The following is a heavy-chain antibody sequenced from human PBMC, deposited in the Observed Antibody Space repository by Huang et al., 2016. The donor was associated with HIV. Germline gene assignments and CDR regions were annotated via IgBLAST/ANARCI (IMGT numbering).Heavy chain of an antibody. CDR2: IRVYNGDT. D-gene: IGHD3-3*01. Sequence: QVQLVQSGAEVKKPGASVKVSCEASNYNFGSHGISWVRQAPGHGREWSGWIRVYNGDTKYGEKVQGRVTRTRETSTRTAYMELTSLRCDDTAVYYCARSGFGVVITTTLDYYYMDVWGTGTTVTVSS. CDR1: NYNFGSHG. V-gene: IGHV1-18*01. J-gene: IGHJ6*03. CDR3: ARSGFGVVITTTLDYYYMDV.